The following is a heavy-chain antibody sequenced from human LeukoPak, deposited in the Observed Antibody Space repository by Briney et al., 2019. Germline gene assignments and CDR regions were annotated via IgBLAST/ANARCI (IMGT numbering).Heavy chain of an antibody. CDR3: ARLSLGIGSIGY. CDR1: GGSISSGGYS. D-gene: IGHD7-27*01. Sequence: SETLSLTCTVSGGSISSGGYSWGWIRQPPGKGLEWIGSIYYSGSTYYNPSLKSRVTISVDTSKNQFSLKLSSVTAADTAVYYCARLSLGIGSIGYWGQGTLVTVSS. CDR2: IYYSGST. V-gene: IGHV4-39*01. J-gene: IGHJ4*02.